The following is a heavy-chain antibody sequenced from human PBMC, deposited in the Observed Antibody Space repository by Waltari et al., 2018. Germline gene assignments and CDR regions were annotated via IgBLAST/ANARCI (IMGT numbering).Heavy chain of an antibody. CDR1: GFAFSSYW. V-gene: IGHV3-74*01. Sequence: EVQLVESGGDLVQPGGSLRLSCAASGFAFSSYWMHWVRQTPGKGLVWVSRIYTGASDTYYADSVKGRFTISRDNAENTLYLQMNSLRVEDTAVYYCTRGGVGYGNFEYWGLGTLVTVSS. D-gene: IGHD5-12*01. J-gene: IGHJ4*02. CDR3: TRGGVGYGNFEY. CDR2: IYTGASDT.